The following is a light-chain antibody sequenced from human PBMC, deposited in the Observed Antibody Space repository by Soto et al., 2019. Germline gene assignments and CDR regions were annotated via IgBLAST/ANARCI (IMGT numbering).Light chain of an antibody. CDR3: HQYEDFPLP. CDR2: DAS. V-gene: IGKV1-33*01. CDR1: QDISNY. Sequence: DIEMTQSPSSLSASVGDRVTITCQSSQDISNYLNWYQQKTGRAPNLLIYDASRLESGFSSRFTGSGSGTHFTFTISSLQPADIATYYSHQYEDFPLPFGQPTRLDI. J-gene: IGKJ5*01.